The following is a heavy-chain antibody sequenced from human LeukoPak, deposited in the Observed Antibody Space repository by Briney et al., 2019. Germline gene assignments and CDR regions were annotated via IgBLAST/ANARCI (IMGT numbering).Heavy chain of an antibody. D-gene: IGHD6-13*01. V-gene: IGHV3-48*03. CDR3: ARVWSPPYTSSWPDYFDY. CDR1: GFTFSSYE. CDR2: ISSSGSTI. Sequence: GGSLRLSCAASGFTFSSYEMNWVRQAPGKGLEWVSYISSSGSTIYYADSVKGRFTISRDNAKNSLYLQMNGLRAEDTAVYFCARVWSPPYTSSWPDYFDYWGQGALVTVSS. J-gene: IGHJ4*02.